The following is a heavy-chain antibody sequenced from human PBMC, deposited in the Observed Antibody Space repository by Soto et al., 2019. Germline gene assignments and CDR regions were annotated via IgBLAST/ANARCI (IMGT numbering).Heavy chain of an antibody. CDR3: SRRAPEGFDP. V-gene: IGHV4-39*01. CDR2: INHSGDT. Sequence: PSETLSLTCAVSGGSIGTSAYYWGWIRQAPGKGLGWIGSINHSGDTYLSPSLKDRVTMSVDTSKNSFSLKLRSATAADTGPYYCSRRAPEGFDPWGQGTLVTVSS. CDR1: GGSIGTSAYY. J-gene: IGHJ5*02.